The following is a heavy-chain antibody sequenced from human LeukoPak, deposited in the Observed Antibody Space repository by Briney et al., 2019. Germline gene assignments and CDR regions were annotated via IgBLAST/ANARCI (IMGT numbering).Heavy chain of an antibody. CDR3: ARSQYSKDIVVVPAAQFPTWFDP. D-gene: IGHD2-2*01. Sequence: SETLSLTCAAYGGSFSGYYWSWIRQPPGKGLEWIGEINHSGSTNYNPSLKSRVTISVDTSKNQFSLKLSSVTAADTAVYYCARSQYSKDIVVVPAAQFPTWFDPWGQGTLVTVSS. CDR1: GGSFSGYY. CDR2: INHSGST. J-gene: IGHJ5*02. V-gene: IGHV4-34*01.